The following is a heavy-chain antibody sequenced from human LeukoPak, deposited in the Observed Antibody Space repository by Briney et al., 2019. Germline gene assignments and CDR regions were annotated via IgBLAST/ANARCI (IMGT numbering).Heavy chain of an antibody. D-gene: IGHD5-18*01. Sequence: GGSLSLSCAASGFTFSSYSMHWVRQTPGKGLEWVSYISSSSSIIYYADSVKGRFTISRDNAKNSLYLQMYSLRDEDTAVYYCARGGGGSDSYGIPFDYWGQGTLVTVSS. CDR3: ARGGGGSDSYGIPFDY. CDR2: ISSSSSII. V-gene: IGHV3-48*02. CDR1: GFTFSSYS. J-gene: IGHJ4*02.